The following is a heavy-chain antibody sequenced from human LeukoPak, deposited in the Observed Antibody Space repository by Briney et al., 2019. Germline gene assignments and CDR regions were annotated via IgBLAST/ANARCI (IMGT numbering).Heavy chain of an antibody. CDR3: ARVRRVDPFDY. J-gene: IGHJ4*02. V-gene: IGHV1-2*02. D-gene: IGHD5-24*01. CDR1: GYTFTGYY. Sequence: ASVKVSCKASGYTFTGYYMHWLRQPPGQGLEWMGWINPNTGDTRYAQKFKGRVTKTRDTSISTAYMELSRLRSDDTAVYYCARVRRVDPFDYWGQGTLVTVSS. CDR2: INPNTGDT.